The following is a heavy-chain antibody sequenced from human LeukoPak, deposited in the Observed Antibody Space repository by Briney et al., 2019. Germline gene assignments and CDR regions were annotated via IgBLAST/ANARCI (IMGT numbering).Heavy chain of an antibody. CDR3: ARLTVRGYYDSSGYPSDAFDI. D-gene: IGHD3-22*01. Sequence: GESLKISCKGSGYSFTSYWIGWVRQMPGKGLEWMGIIYPGDSDTRYGPSFQGQVTISADKSISTAYLQWSSLKASDTAMYYCARLTVRGYYDSSGYPSDAFDIWGQGTMVTVSS. CDR1: GYSFTSYW. J-gene: IGHJ3*02. V-gene: IGHV5-51*01. CDR2: IYPGDSDT.